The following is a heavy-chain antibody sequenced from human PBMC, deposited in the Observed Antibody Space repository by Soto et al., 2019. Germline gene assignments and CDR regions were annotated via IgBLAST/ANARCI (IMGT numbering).Heavy chain of an antibody. CDR2: IYPGDSDT. CDR3: ATTGGNSGSYLAYYYGMDV. V-gene: IGHV5-51*01. CDR1: GYSFTSYW. D-gene: IGHD1-26*01. J-gene: IGHJ6*02. Sequence: GESLKISCKGSGYSFTSYWIGWVRQMPGKGLEWMGIIYPGDSDTRYSPSFQGQVTISADKSISTAYLQWSSLKASDTAMYYCATTGGNSGSYLAYYYGMDVWGQGTTVTVSS.